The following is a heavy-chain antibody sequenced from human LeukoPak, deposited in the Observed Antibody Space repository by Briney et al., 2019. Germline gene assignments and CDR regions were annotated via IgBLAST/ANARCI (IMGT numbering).Heavy chain of an antibody. CDR1: GFTFDDYA. CDR3: AKDMGHLDYHYYGMDV. Sequence: GGSLRLSCAASGFTFDDYAMHWVRQAPGKGLEWVSGISWNSGSIGYADSVKGRFTISRDNAKNSLYLQMNSLRAEDTALYYCAKDMGHLDYHYYGMDVWGQGTTVTVSS. V-gene: IGHV3-9*01. CDR2: ISWNSGSI. J-gene: IGHJ6*02.